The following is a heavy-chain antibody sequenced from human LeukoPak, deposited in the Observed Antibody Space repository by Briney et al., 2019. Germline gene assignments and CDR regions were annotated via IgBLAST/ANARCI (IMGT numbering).Heavy chain of an antibody. D-gene: IGHD3-3*01. CDR1: GYTFTNYG. CDR2: ISAYNFNT. J-gene: IGHJ4*02. Sequence: SVKVSCKASGYTFTNYGFTWVRQALGQGLEWMGWISAYNFNTNYAQKFQGRVTLTTDTSTSTAYMELRSLRSDDTAVYYCARVYDFWSGPFDYWGQGTLVTVSS. CDR3: ARVYDFWSGPFDY. V-gene: IGHV1-18*01.